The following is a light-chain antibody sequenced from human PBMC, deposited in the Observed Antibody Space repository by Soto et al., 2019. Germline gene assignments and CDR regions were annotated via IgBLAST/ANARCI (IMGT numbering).Light chain of an antibody. V-gene: IGKV3-20*01. Sequence: EIVLTQSPGTLSLSPGERATLSCRASQSVSSSYLVWYQQKPGQAPRLLIYGASSRATGIPDRFSGSGSGTDFTLTISRLEPEDFAVYYCQQYGSSSLTCGGGTKVEIK. CDR2: GAS. CDR3: QQYGSSSLT. CDR1: QSVSSSY. J-gene: IGKJ4*01.